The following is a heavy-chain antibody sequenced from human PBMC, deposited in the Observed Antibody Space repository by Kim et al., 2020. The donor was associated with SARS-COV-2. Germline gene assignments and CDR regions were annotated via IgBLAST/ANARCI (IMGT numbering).Heavy chain of an antibody. V-gene: IGHV3-30*18. CDR2: ISYDGSNK. CDR3: AKDLADTAMVGVPGNSYYGMDV. Sequence: GGSLRLSCAASGFTFSSYGMHWVRQAPGKGLEWVAVISYDGSNKYYADSVKGRFTISRDNSKNTLYLQMNSLRAEDTAVYYCAKDLADTAMVGVPGNSYYGMDVWGQGTTVTVSS. CDR1: GFTFSSYG. J-gene: IGHJ6*02. D-gene: IGHD5-18*01.